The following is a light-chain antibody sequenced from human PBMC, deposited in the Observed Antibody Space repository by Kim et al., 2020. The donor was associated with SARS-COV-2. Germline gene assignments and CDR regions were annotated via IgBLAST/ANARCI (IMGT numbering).Light chain of an antibody. CDR1: TSDVGAYNY. CDR3: CSFARSDTML. Sequence: QSALTQPPSASGSPGQSVTISCTGTTSDVGAYNYVSWYQQHPGKAPKLLIFEVSKRPSGVPDRFSASKSGNTASLTVSGLQADDEANYYCCSFARSDTMLFGGGTQLTVL. V-gene: IGLV2-8*01. J-gene: IGLJ3*02. CDR2: EVS.